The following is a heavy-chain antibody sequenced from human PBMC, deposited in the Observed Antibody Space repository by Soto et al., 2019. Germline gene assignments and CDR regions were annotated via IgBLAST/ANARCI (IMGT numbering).Heavy chain of an antibody. Sequence: QVQLVQSGAEVKKPGSSVKVSCKASGGTFSSYAISWVRQAPGQGLEWMGGIIPIFGTANYAQKFQGRVTITADESTSTAYMELSSLRSEDTAVYYSARVSGLAQRAVGYYGMDVWGQGTTVTVSS. CDR1: GGTFSSYA. CDR3: ARVSGLAQRAVGYYGMDV. CDR2: IIPIFGTA. D-gene: IGHD3-10*01. V-gene: IGHV1-69*12. J-gene: IGHJ6*02.